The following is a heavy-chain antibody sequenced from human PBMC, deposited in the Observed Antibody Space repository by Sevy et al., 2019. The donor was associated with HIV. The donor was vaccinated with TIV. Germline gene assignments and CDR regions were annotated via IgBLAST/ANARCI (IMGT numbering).Heavy chain of an antibody. CDR1: GGSISTYY. J-gene: IGHJ4*02. D-gene: IGHD2-21*01. CDR2: IYYSGSN. V-gene: IGHV4-59*13. Sequence: SETLSLTCTVSGGSISTYYWSWIRQPPGKGLEWIGSIYYSGSNNYNPSLKSRDTISVDTSKNQFSLNLNSVTAADAAVCYCGSWRHNVVFDYWGQGTLVTVSS. CDR3: GSWRHNVVFDY.